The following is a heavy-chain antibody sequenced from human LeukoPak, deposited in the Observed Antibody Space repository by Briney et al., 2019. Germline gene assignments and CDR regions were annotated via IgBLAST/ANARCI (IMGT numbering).Heavy chain of an antibody. CDR3: ARQYSSGWYAPNFDY. CDR1: GGSISSSSYY. D-gene: IGHD6-19*01. CDR2: IYYSGST. V-gene: IGHV4-39*01. J-gene: IGHJ4*02. Sequence: SETLSLTCTVSGGSISSSSYYWGWIRQPPGKGLEWIGSIYYSGSTYYNPSLKSRVTISVDTSKNQFSLELSSVTAADTAVYYCARQYSSGWYAPNFDYWGQGTLVTVSS.